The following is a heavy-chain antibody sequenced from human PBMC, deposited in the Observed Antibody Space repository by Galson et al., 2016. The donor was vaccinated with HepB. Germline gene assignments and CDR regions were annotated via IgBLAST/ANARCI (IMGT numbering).Heavy chain of an antibody. Sequence: SVKVSCKASGYTFTSYAVHWVRQAPGQRLEWMGWINAGNGNTKYSQKFQGRVTITRDTSASTAYMELSSLRSEDTAVYYCATSGGTYYYYGMDVWGQGTTGAV. D-gene: IGHD3-16*01. V-gene: IGHV1-3*01. CDR1: GYTFTSYA. CDR3: ATSGGTYYYYGMDV. CDR2: INAGNGNT. J-gene: IGHJ6*02.